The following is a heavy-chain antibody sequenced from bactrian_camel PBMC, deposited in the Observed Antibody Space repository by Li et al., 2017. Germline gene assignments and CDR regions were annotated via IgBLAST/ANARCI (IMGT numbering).Heavy chain of an antibody. CDR2: TIDGVGGT. V-gene: IGHV3S40*01. CDR1: GYTYNRYC. J-gene: IGHJ4*01. Sequence: VQLVESGGGSVQSGGSLRLTCVASGYTYNRYCMGWFRQAPGKNREGVATIDGVGGTSYAPSVKGRFTISRDNTKTTVYLQMDRLKPADTATYSCFLTGLICGGANYGQGTQVTVS. D-gene: IGHD8*01.